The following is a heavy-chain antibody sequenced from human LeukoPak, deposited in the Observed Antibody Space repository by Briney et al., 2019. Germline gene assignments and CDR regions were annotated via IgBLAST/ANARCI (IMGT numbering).Heavy chain of an antibody. D-gene: IGHD5-24*01. CDR2: VYYSGSA. CDR3: ARVGRGGMATPTFDS. CDR1: GGSISSDSYY. J-gene: IGHJ4*02. Sequence: KSSETLSLTCTVSGGSISSDSYYWGWIRQPPGKGLEFIGTVYYSGSAYYNPSLKSRLTISVDTSKNQFSLKLSSVTAADTAVYYCARVGRGGMATPTFDSWGQGTLVTVSS. V-gene: IGHV4-39*01.